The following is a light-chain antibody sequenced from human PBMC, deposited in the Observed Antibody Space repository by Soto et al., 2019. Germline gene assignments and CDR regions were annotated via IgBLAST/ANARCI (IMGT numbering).Light chain of an antibody. CDR1: QSVGSNY. Sequence: EIVLTQSPGTLSLSPGERVTLSCRASQSVGSNYVAWYQQKPGQAPSLLIYSASSRATAIPDRCSGSGSGTDFTLTISGLEPEDSAVYFCQHYGNARWTFGQGTKVEVK. J-gene: IGKJ1*01. CDR2: SAS. CDR3: QHYGNARWT. V-gene: IGKV3-20*01.